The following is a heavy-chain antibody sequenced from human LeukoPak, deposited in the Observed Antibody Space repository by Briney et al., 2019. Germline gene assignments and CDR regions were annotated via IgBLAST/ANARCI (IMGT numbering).Heavy chain of an antibody. J-gene: IGHJ4*02. Sequence: ASVKVSCKVSGYTFTDYYMHWVQQAPGKGLEWMGLVDPEDGETIYAEKFQGRVTITADTSTDTAYMELSSLRSEDTAVYYCATALVPDVDTAMVPRFSDYWGQGTLVTVSS. CDR1: GYTFTDYY. CDR3: ATALVPDVDTAMVPRFSDY. V-gene: IGHV1-69-2*01. D-gene: IGHD5-18*01. CDR2: VDPEDGET.